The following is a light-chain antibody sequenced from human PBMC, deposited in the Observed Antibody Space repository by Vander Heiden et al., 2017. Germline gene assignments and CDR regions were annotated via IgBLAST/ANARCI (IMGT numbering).Light chain of an antibody. Sequence: DIQMTQPLSSLPASVGDRVTITCRASQSISSYLNWYQQKPGKAPKLLIYAAASLQSGVPSRFSGSGCGTDFTLTISSRQPEDFAAYYCQQNYCNAPITFGGGTKVEIK. CDR2: AAA. J-gene: IGKJ4*01. CDR3: QQNYCNAPIT. CDR1: QSISSY. V-gene: IGKV1-39*01.